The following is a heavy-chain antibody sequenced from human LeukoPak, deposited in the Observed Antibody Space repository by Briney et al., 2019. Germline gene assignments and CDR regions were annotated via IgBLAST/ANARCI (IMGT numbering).Heavy chain of an antibody. J-gene: IGHJ4*02. CDR3: ARGGTYYFDY. CDR1: GFAFSSYA. CDR2: ISYDGITE. Sequence: GGSLRLSCAASGFAFSSYAMHWVRQAPGKGLEWVAIISYDGITESYSDSVKGRFTISRDNFKNTLYLQMNSLRGEDTAVYYCARGGTYYFDYWGQGTLVTVSS. V-gene: IGHV3-30*04.